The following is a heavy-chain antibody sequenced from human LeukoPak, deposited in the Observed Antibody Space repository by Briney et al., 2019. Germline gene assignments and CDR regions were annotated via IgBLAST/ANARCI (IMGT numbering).Heavy chain of an antibody. CDR1: GFIFSSYA. V-gene: IGHV3-21*01. CDR3: ARGALGMSGRIVDAFDI. CDR2: ISSSSSYI. D-gene: IGHD1-14*01. Sequence: GGSLRLSCAASGFIFSSYAMNWVRQAPGKGLEWVSSISSSSSYIYFVDSVKGRFTISRDNAKNSLYLQMNSLRAEDTAVYYCARGALGMSGRIVDAFDICGQGTRVTVSS. J-gene: IGHJ3*02.